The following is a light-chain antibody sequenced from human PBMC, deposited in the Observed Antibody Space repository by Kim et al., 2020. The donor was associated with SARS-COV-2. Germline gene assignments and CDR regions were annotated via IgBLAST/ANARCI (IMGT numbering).Light chain of an antibody. CDR2: GIN. CDR1: SLRSYY. V-gene: IGLV3-19*01. J-gene: IGLJ1*01. CDR3: NSRDDV. Sequence: SSELTQDPAVSVALGQKVRITCQGDSLRSYYANWYQQKPGQAPVVVIYGINKRPSGIPDRFSGSSSGNTASLTITGAQAEDEADYYCNSRDDVFGTGTKVSDL.